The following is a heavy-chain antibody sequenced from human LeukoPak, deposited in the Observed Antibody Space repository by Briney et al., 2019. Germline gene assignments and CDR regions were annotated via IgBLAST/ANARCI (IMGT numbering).Heavy chain of an antibody. J-gene: IGHJ5*02. V-gene: IGHV1-18*04. D-gene: IGHD2-2*01. CDR1: GYTFTGYY. CDR3: ARVLCSSTSCYSSPWFDP. Sequence: ASVKVSCKASGYTFTGYYMHWVRQAPGQGLEWMGWINPNSGNTNYAQKLQGRVTMTTDTSTSTAYMELRSLRSEDTAVYYCARVLCSSTSCYSSPWFDPWGQGTLVTVSS. CDR2: INPNSGNT.